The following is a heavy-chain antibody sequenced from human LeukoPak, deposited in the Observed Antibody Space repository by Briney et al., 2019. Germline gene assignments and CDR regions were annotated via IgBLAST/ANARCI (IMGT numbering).Heavy chain of an antibody. CDR2: ISGSGGST. D-gene: IGHD3-22*01. J-gene: IGHJ3*02. Sequence: GRSLRLSCAASGFTFSSYGMSWVRQAPGKGLEWVSAISGSGGSTYYADSVKGRFTISRDNSKNTLYLQMNSLRAEDTAVYYCAKGSYYDSSGARTFDIWGQGTMVTVSS. V-gene: IGHV3-23*01. CDR1: GFTFSSYG. CDR3: AKGSYYDSSGARTFDI.